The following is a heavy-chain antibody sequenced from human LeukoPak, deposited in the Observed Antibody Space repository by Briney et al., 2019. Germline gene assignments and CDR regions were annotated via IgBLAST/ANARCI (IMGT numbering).Heavy chain of an antibody. V-gene: IGHV4-34*01. J-gene: IGHJ5*02. CDR3: AIHIVVVPAAKKKNWFDP. Sequence: SETLSLTCAVYGGSFSGYFWSWIRQPPGKGLEWIGEINHSGSTNYNPSLKSRVTISVDTSKNQFSLKLSSVTAADTAVYYCAIHIVVVPAAKKKNWFDPWGQGTLVTVSS. CDR2: INHSGST. D-gene: IGHD2-2*01. CDR1: GGSFSGYF.